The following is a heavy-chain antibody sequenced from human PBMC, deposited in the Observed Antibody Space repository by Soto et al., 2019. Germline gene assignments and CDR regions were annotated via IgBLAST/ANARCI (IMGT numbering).Heavy chain of an antibody. CDR3: ARHSIEVVWRGFDF. V-gene: IGHV4-39*01. J-gene: IGHJ4*02. Sequence: QLQLQESGPGLVKPSETLSLTCTVSTDSSSFTNSYWGWIRQPPGKGLQWIGSSSYNWGTFYNPPLKGRVVISFHTSKAQSSLQVTSVTAADSAVYFCARHSIEVVWRGFDFWGQGSPVTVSS. D-gene: IGHD2-21*01. CDR1: TDSSSFTNSY. CDR2: SSYNWGT.